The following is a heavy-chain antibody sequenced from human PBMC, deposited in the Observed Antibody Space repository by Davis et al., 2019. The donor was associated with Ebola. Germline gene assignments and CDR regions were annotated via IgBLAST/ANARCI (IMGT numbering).Heavy chain of an antibody. V-gene: IGHV1-2*02. CDR2: ISAYNGNT. Sequence: AASVKVSCKASGYTFTGYYMHWVRQAPGQGLEWMGWISAYNGNTKYAQKFQGRVTMTRDTSTSTVYMELSSLRSEDTAVYYCARLGRPTNLFDYWGQGTLVTVSS. D-gene: IGHD5-12*01. CDR1: GYTFTGYY. CDR3: ARLGRPTNLFDY. J-gene: IGHJ4*02.